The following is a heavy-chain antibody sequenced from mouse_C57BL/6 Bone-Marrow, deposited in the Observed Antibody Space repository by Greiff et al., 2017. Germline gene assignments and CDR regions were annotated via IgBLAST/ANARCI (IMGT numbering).Heavy chain of an antibody. Sequence: QVQLKESGAELVRPGTSVKMSCKASGYTFTNYWIGWAKQRPGHGLEWLGAIYPGGGYTNYTEKFKGKDTLTADKPSSTAYMQFSSLTYEDSAIYYCAREGAFYYAMDYWGQGTSVTVSS. D-gene: IGHD3-1*01. CDR3: AREGAFYYAMDY. CDR1: GYTFTNYW. J-gene: IGHJ4*01. V-gene: IGHV1-63*01. CDR2: IYPGGGYT.